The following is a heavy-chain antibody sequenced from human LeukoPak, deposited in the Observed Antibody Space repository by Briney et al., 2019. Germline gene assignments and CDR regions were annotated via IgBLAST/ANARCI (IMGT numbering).Heavy chain of an antibody. Sequence: GGSLRLSCAASGFTFSSYGMHWVRQAPGKGLEYVSAISSNGGSTYYAKSVKGRFTISRDNSKNTLYLQMGSLRAEDMAVYYCATGIAVAAFDYWGQGTLVTVSS. CDR2: ISSNGGST. CDR1: GFTFSSYG. D-gene: IGHD6-19*01. CDR3: ATGIAVAAFDY. J-gene: IGHJ4*02. V-gene: IGHV3-64*01.